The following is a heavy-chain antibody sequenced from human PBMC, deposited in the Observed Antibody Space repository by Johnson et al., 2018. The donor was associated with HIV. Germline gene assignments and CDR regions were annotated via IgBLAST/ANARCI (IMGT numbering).Heavy chain of an antibody. D-gene: IGHD3-10*01. CDR2: ISYDGSNK. V-gene: IGHV3-30*19. J-gene: IGHJ3*02. CDR3: ARGVDGAFDI. Sequence: QMLLVESGGGVVQPGGSLRLSCAASGFTFSSYGMHWVRQAPGKGLEWVAVISYDGSNKYYADSVKGRFTISRDNSKNTLYLQMNSLRAEDTAVYYCARGVDGAFDIWGQGTMVTVSS. CDR1: GFTFSSYG.